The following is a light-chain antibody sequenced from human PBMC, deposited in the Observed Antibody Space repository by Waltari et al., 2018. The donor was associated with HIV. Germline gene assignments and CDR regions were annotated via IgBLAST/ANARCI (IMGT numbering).Light chain of an antibody. J-gene: IGKJ2*01. CDR2: GAS. Sequence: VLPQSPPPISTSRGETATLSCRASESLNSHLAWYQHKPVQPPRLLIYGASTRAAGIPARFSGSGSETECSISSSSLQSEDFAVYYCQQYNNWPPYTFGQGTRLESK. CDR1: ESLNSH. V-gene: IGKV3-15*01. CDR3: QQYNNWPPYT.